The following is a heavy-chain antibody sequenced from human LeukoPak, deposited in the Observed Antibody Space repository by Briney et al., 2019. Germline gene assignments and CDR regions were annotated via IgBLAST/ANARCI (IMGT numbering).Heavy chain of an antibody. CDR3: ARGGLWVVRPVDY. V-gene: IGHV4-34*01. CDR2: VNHSGST. D-gene: IGHD3-10*01. Sequence: SETLSLTCAVYGGSFSAYYWSWIRQPPGKGLEWIGEVNHSGSTNYNPSLKSRVTISVDTSKNQFSLRLSSVAAADTAVYYCARGGLWVVRPVDYWGQGTLVTVSS. CDR1: GGSFSAYY. J-gene: IGHJ4*02.